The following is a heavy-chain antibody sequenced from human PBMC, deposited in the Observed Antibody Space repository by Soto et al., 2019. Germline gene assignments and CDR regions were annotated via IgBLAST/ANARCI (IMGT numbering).Heavy chain of an antibody. J-gene: IGHJ4*02. CDR3: VRILGPS. CDR2: LNSDGSST. V-gene: IGHV3-74*01. Sequence: GGSLRLSCAASGFTFSSYWMHWVRQAPGKGLVWVSRLNSDGSSTSYADSVKGRFTISRDNAKKTVYLQMNNLRVEDTAVYYCVRILGPSWGQRTLVTVSS. CDR1: GFTFSSYW.